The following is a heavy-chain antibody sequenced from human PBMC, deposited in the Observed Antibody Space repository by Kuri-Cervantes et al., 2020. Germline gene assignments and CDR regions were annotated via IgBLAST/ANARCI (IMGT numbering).Heavy chain of an antibody. CDR1: GFTFSSYA. J-gene: IGHJ4*02. Sequence: GESLKISCAASGFTFSSYAMHWVRQAPGKGLEWVTVISYDGSIRYYIDSVKGRFTISRDNSKNRLYLQMNSLRAEDTAVYYCARVSLAAADSDYWGQGTLVTVSS. D-gene: IGHD6-13*01. CDR2: ISYDGSIR. CDR3: ARVSLAAADSDY. V-gene: IGHV3-30*07.